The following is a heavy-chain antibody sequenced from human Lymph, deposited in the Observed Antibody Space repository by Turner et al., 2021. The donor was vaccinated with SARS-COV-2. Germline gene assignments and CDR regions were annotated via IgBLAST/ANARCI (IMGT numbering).Heavy chain of an antibody. D-gene: IGHD1-26*01. CDR2: IKQDGSEK. CDR3: ARMGSSSWYFDY. J-gene: IGHJ4*02. CDR1: GFTFSYYW. Sequence: EVQLVESGGGLVQPGGSLGVSGAASGFTFSYYWMSWVRQAPGKGLEWVANIKQDGSEKYYVDSVKGRFTISRDNAKNSLFLQMNSLRAEDTAVYYCARMGSSSWYFDYWGQGTLVTVSS. V-gene: IGHV3-7*01.